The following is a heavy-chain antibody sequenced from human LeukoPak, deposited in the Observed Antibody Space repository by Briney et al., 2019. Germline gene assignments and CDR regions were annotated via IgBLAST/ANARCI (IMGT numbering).Heavy chain of an antibody. J-gene: IGHJ6*04. D-gene: IGHD5-18*01. V-gene: IGHV1-3*01. Sequence: ASVQVSCKASGYTFNSYYMHLVRQAPGQRIEWMGWINAGNGNTKYLQKFQGRVTINRDTSASTAYMELSSLRSEDTAVYYCAREPAMGPYYYYGMDVWGKGTTVTVSS. CDR1: GYTFNSYY. CDR3: AREPAMGPYYYYGMDV. CDR2: INAGNGNT.